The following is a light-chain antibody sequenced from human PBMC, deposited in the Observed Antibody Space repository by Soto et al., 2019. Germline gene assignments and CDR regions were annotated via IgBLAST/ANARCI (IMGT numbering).Light chain of an antibody. J-gene: IGKJ4*01. CDR2: GAS. CDR1: QSVSSSY. V-gene: IGKV3-20*01. Sequence: EIALTQSPGTLSLSPGERATLSCRASQSVSSSYLAWYQQKPGQAPRLLIYGASSRATGIPDRFSGSGSGTDFTLTISRLEPEDFAVYYCHQYDSSPLTVGGGTKVEIK. CDR3: HQYDSSPLT.